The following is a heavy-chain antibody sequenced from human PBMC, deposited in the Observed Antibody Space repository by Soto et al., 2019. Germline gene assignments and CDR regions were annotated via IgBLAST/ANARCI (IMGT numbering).Heavy chain of an antibody. CDR1: GDTFSFYS. V-gene: IGHV1-69*02. J-gene: IGHJ4*02. CDR2: VNPILSLS. Sequence: QVQLVQSGAEVKRPGSSVKVSCKASGDTFSFYSINWVRQAPGLGLEWMGRVNPILSLSNYAQRFQGRVTMTADKSTNTAYMVLSSVTSEDTAIFFCATSYGSGYRAFDYWGQGAQVIVSS. D-gene: IGHD3-10*01. CDR3: ATSYGSGYRAFDY.